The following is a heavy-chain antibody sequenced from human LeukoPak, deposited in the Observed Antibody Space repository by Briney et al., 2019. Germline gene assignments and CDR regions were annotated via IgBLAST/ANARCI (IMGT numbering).Heavy chain of an antibody. CDR2: ISYDGRNK. D-gene: IGHD2-2*01. CDR3: AKGPLRGTAAAIDY. CDR1: GFTFSSYW. V-gene: IGHV3-30*18. Sequence: GESLRLSCAASGFTFSSYWMRWVRQAPGKGLEWVAVISYDGRNKHYPDSVKGRFTISRDISTDTLWLQMDSLRTEDTAVYYCAKGPLRGTAAAIDYWGQGTLVTVSS. J-gene: IGHJ4*02.